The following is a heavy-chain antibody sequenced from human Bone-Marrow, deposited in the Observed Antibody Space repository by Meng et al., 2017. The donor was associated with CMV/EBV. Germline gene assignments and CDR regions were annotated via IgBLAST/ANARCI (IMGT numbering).Heavy chain of an antibody. V-gene: IGHV1-46*01. CDR2: IDPSGGRT. CDR1: GYTFSNYY. J-gene: IGHJ3*02. CDR3: AREQIPAALNAFDI. D-gene: IGHD2-2*01. Sequence: ASVKVSCKASGYTFSNYYMNWVRQAPGQGLEWMGIIDPSGGRTRYAQRFQGRVTLTGDTSTSTVYMELSSLKSEDTAVYYCAREQIPAALNAFDIWGQGTMVTVSS.